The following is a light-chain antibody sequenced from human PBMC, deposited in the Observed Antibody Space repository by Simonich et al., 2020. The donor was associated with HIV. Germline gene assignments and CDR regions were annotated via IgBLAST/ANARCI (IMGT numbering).Light chain of an antibody. J-gene: IGLJ3*02. CDR2: EDS. CDR3: YSIDSSGHHRV. V-gene: IGLV3-10*01. Sequence: SYELTQPPSVSVSPGQTARITCSGDALPRKYAYWYQQKSGQAPVLVIYEDSKRPSGIPERSSGSSSGTMATLTVSGAQVEDEADYHCYSIDSSGHHRVFGGGTKLTVL. CDR1: ALPRKY.